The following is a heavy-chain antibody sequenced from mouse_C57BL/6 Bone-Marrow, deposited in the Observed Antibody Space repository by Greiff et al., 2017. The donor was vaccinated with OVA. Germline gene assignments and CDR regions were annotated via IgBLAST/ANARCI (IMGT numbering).Heavy chain of an antibody. CDR2: IHPNSGST. J-gene: IGHJ2*01. Sequence: QVHVKQPGAELVKPGASVKLSCKASGYTFTSYWMHWVQQRPGQGLEWIGMIHPNSGSTNYNEKFKSKATLTVDKSSSTAYMQLSSLTSEDSAVYYCARGGTVLFDYWGQGTTLTVSS. CDR3: ARGGTVLFDY. CDR1: GYTFTSYW. V-gene: IGHV1-64*01. D-gene: IGHD3-3*01.